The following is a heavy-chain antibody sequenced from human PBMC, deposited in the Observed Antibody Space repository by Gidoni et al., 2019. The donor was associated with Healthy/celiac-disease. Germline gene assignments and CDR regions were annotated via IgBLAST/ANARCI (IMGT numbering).Heavy chain of an antibody. J-gene: IGHJ3*02. Sequence: QVQLVESGGGLVEPGGSLRRSCAAYGFTFSDDYMSWIRQAPGQGLEWFSYISSSSSYTNYADSVKSRFTISRDNAKNALYLQMNILRAEDTAVYYCAIASFYAFWSGYYRAPGAFDIWCQGTMVTVSS. CDR3: AIASFYAFWSGYYRAPGAFDI. D-gene: IGHD3-3*01. CDR2: ISSSSSYT. V-gene: IGHV3-11*06. CDR1: GFTFSDDY.